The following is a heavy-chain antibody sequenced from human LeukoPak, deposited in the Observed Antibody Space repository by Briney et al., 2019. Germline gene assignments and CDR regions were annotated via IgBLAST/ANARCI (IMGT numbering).Heavy chain of an antibody. D-gene: IGHD6-19*01. CDR3: AKDRAVARYFDL. V-gene: IGHV3-30*18. J-gene: IGHJ2*01. CDR1: RFTLSSYG. CDR2: ISYDGSNK. Sequence: GGSLRLSCAASRFTLSSYGMHWVRQAPGKGLEWVAVISYDGSNKYYADSVKGRFTISRDNSKNTLYLQMNSLRAEDTAVYYCAKDRAVARYFDLWGRGTLVTVSS.